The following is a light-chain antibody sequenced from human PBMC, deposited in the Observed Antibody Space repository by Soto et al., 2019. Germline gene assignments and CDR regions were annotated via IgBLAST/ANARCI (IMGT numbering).Light chain of an antibody. Sequence: DVVMTQSPLSLPVTLGQPASISCRSSQGLLHSNGDTFLSWFQQRPGQSPRRLIYQVSNRDSGVPDRFSGSGSGTDITLTISRVEAEDVGIYDCMQDTHWPYTFGQGTKLEI. V-gene: IGKV2-30*02. CDR2: QVS. CDR3: MQDTHWPYT. CDR1: QGLLHSNGDTF. J-gene: IGKJ2*01.